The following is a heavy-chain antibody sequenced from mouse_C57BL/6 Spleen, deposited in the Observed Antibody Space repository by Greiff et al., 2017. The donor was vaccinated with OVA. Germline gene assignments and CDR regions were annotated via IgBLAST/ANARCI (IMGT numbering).Heavy chain of an antibody. CDR2: IYPGSGST. Sequence: QVQLQPPGAELVKPGASVKMSCKASGYTFTSYWITWVKQRPGQGLEWIGDIYPGSGSTNYNEKLKSKATLTVDTSSSTAYMQLSSLTSEDSAVSYCARWGFTVVYFYVWGTATTVTVSS. CDR1: GYTFTSYW. J-gene: IGHJ1*03. CDR3: ARWGFTVVYFYV. D-gene: IGHD3-1*01. V-gene: IGHV1-55*01.